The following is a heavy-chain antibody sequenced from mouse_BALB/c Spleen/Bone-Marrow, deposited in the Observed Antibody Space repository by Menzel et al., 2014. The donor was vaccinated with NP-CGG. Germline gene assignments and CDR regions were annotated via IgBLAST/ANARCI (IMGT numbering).Heavy chain of an antibody. CDR1: GYTFTNYW. V-gene: IGHV1-69*02. CDR2: IEPSDSYT. J-gene: IGHJ2*02. Sequence: VQLQQSGAEVVKPGASVKVSCKASGYTFTNYWMQWVKQRPGQGLEWIGEIEPSDSYTNYNQDFKGKATLTVDKPSSTAYMQLSSLTSEDSAVYYCARGRTTVVSDYWGQGTSLTVSS. CDR3: ARGRTTVVSDY. D-gene: IGHD1-1*01.